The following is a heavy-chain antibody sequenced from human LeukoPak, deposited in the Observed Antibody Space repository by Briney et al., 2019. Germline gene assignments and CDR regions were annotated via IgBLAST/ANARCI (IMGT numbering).Heavy chain of an antibody. Sequence: GGSLRLSCAASGFSFNSYWMTWVRQAPGRGLEWVANINPAGSDTYYVDPVKGRFTISRDNAKNLVYLQMNSLRAEDTAVYYCARESRIWSGIWNFDYWGQGTLVIVSS. CDR3: ARESRIWSGIWNFDY. J-gene: IGHJ4*02. CDR2: INPAGSDT. V-gene: IGHV3-7*01. D-gene: IGHD3-3*01. CDR1: GFSFNSYW.